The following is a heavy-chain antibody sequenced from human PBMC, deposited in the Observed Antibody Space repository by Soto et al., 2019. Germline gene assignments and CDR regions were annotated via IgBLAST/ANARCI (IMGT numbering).Heavy chain of an antibody. V-gene: IGHV1-69*01. CDR3: ARHGGMHSGGIDY. CDR1: GGTFSSYS. CDR2: IIPIFGTA. J-gene: IGHJ4*02. D-gene: IGHD1-26*01. Sequence: QVQLVQSGAEVKKPGSSVKVSCKASGGTFSSYSINWVRQAPGQGLEWMGEIIPIFGTANYAQKFQGRVTITADESTSTAYMALSSLRSEYTAVYYCARHGGMHSGGIDYWGQGTLVTVSS.